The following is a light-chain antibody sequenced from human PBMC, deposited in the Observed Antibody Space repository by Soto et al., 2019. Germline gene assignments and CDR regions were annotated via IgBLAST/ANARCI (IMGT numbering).Light chain of an antibody. J-gene: IGKJ1*01. V-gene: IGKV3-20*01. CDR3: QEYNNWPGT. CDR2: GAS. Sequence: ELVLTQSPGTLSLCPGERARLSCRSSQSVSSSYLAWYQQKPGQAPMLVIYGASSRATGIPDRFSGRGSGIEFTLTISSLQSEEFAVYYCQEYNNWPGTVGKGTKVDIK. CDR1: QSVSSSY.